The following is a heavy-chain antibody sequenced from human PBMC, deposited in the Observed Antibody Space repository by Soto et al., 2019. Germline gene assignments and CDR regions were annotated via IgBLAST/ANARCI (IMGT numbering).Heavy chain of an antibody. CDR2: VNPILSMS. Sequence: QVQLVQSGAEVKRPGASVKVSCKASGDTFSFYSINWVRQAPGLGLEWMGRVNPILSMSNYAQRFQGRVTMTADKTTSTAYMELSGLRSEDTAMYYCATSYGSGYRAFDYWGQGAVVTVSS. CDR3: ATSYGSGYRAFDY. CDR1: GDTFSFYS. D-gene: IGHD3-10*01. V-gene: IGHV1-69*04. J-gene: IGHJ4*02.